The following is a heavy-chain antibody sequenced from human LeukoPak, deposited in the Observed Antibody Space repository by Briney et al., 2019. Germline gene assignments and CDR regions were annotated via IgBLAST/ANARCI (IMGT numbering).Heavy chain of an antibody. CDR1: GGSISSSSYY. D-gene: IGHD3-22*01. V-gene: IGHV4-39*02. CDR3: AREGYYYDSSGYYGWSRMDV. CDR2: IYYSGST. J-gene: IGHJ6*02. Sequence: SETLSLTCTVSGGSISSSSYYWGWIRQPPGKGLEWIGSIYYSGSTYYHPSLKSRVTISVDTSKNQLSLKLSSVTAADTAVYYCAREGYYYDSSGYYGWSRMDVWGQGTTVTVSS.